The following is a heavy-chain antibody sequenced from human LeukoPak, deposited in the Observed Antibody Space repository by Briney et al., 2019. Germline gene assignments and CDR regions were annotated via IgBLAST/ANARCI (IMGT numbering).Heavy chain of an antibody. Sequence: SETLSLTCTVSGGSIRSNSYYWGWIRQPPGKGLEWIGSIFYSGSTYYNPSLKSRVTISVDTSKNHFSLKLNSVTAADTAVYYCARSPLYFYDSSAGYFDYWGQGILVTVSS. CDR3: ARSPLYFYDSSAGYFDY. J-gene: IGHJ4*02. V-gene: IGHV4-39*07. CDR2: IFYSGST. CDR1: GGSIRSNSYY. D-gene: IGHD3-22*01.